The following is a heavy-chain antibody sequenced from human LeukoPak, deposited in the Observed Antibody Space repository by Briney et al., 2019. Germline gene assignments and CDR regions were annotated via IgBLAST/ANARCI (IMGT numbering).Heavy chain of an antibody. Sequence: ASVKVSCKASGYTFTSYGISWVRRAPGQGLEWMGWISAYNGNTNYAQKLQGRVTMTTDTSTSTAYMELRSLRSDDTAVYYCARIAPMGCSSTSCYSFGWFDPWGQGTLVTVSS. CDR2: ISAYNGNT. CDR3: ARIAPMGCSSTSCYSFGWFDP. D-gene: IGHD2-2*02. J-gene: IGHJ5*02. CDR1: GYTFTSYG. V-gene: IGHV1-18*01.